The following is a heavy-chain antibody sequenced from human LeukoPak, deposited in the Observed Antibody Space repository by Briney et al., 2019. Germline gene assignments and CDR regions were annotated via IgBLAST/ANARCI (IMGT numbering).Heavy chain of an antibody. CDR3: ARLVVVPAACMDV. CDR1: GGSFSGYY. Sequence: SETLSLTCAVYGGSFSGYYWSWIRQPPGKGLEWIGEINHSGSTNYNPSLKSRVTISVDTSKNQFSLKLSSVTAADTAVYYCARLVVVPAACMDVWGQGTTVTVSS. CDR2: INHSGST. D-gene: IGHD2-2*01. V-gene: IGHV4-34*01. J-gene: IGHJ6*02.